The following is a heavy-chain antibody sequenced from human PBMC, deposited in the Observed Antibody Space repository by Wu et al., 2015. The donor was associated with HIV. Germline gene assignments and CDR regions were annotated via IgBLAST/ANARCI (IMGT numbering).Heavy chain of an antibody. D-gene: IGHD6-19*01. CDR1: GYTFGSYD. V-gene: IGHV1-8*01. CDR3: ARGLRFQHWLARANINFDY. Sequence: QVQLVQSGAEVKKAGASVRLSCETSGYTFGSYDVNWVRQATGQGLEWMGWMNPKSGNTGYSQKFRGRVTMTRNNSISTAYMEMISLTSEDTAVYYCARGLRFQHWLARANINFDYWGQGTLLSVSS. CDR2: MNPKSGNT. J-gene: IGHJ4*02.